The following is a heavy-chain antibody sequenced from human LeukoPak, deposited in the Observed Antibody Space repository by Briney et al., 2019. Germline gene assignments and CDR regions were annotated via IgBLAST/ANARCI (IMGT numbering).Heavy chain of an antibody. D-gene: IGHD1-26*01. CDR3: GRDLGGRGGA. J-gene: IGHJ5*02. V-gene: IGHV3-74*01. Sequence: GGSLRVSCAASGFTFSSYWMHWVRQGPGTGLVWVSRTNTDGTITNYADSVEGRFTISRDNAKDTLYLQMNSLRAEDTAVYYCGRDLGGRGGAWGQGTLVTVSS. CDR2: TNTDGTIT. CDR1: GFTFSSYW.